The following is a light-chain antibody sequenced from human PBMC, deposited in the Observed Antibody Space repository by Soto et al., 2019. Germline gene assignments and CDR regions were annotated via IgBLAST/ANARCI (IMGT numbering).Light chain of an antibody. CDR1: QSVSSY. CDR3: QQRSNWPGLT. Sequence: EIVLTQSPATLSLSPGERATLSCRASQSVSSYLAWYQQKPGQAPRLLIYDASNRATGIPARFSGSGSGTHFTLTIRSLEPEDFAVYYCQQRSNWPGLTFGGGTKVDIK. V-gene: IGKV3-11*01. J-gene: IGKJ4*01. CDR2: DAS.